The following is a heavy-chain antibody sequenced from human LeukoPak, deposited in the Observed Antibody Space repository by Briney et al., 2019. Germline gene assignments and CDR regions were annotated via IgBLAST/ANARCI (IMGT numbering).Heavy chain of an antibody. CDR2: IYYSGGT. V-gene: IGHV4-59*01. CDR3: ARGTDDYKFDF. CDR1: GGSSSSYY. J-gene: IGHJ4*02. D-gene: IGHD5-24*01. Sequence: SETLSLTCTVSGGSSSSYYWNWLRQSPGKGLEWIGYIYYSGGTKYNPSLKSRVTISLDLSKSQFSLKLSSVFAADTAIYYCARGTDDYKFDFWGQGALVTVSS.